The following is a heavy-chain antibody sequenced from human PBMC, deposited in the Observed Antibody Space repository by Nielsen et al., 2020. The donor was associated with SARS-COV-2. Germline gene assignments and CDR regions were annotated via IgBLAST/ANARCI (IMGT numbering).Heavy chain of an antibody. CDR2: IGGNGRNI. D-gene: IGHD3-10*01. J-gene: IGHJ4*02. CDR1: GFPFSSYE. Sequence: GESLKISCAASGFPFSSYEMNWVRQAPGKALEWLSYIGGNGRNIFYADSVKGRFTISRHNSKNTLYLQMNSLRAEDTAVYYCARLTEVLDYWGQGTLVTVSS. V-gene: IGHV3-48*03. CDR3: ARLTEVLDY.